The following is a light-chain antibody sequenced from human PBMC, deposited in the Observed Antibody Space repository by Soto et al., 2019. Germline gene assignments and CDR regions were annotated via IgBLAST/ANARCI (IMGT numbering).Light chain of an antibody. CDR1: SSNIGTNT. J-gene: IGLJ2*01. Sequence: QSVLTQPPSASGTPGQRVTISCSGSSSNIGTNTVNWYQQFPGSAPQLLLYNTNQRPSGVPGRFSGSKSGTSASLAISGLQSEDEADYYSAAWDGSLDVVLFGGGTKVTVL. CDR3: AAWDGSLDVVL. CDR2: NTN. V-gene: IGLV1-44*01.